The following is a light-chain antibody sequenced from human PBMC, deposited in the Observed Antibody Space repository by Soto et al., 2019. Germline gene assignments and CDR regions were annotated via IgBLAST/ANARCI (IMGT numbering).Light chain of an antibody. CDR1: QSVSSR. Sequence: DIQMTQSPSTLSASVGDRVTITCRASQSVSSRLAWCQQKPGKAPKLLIFDASTLESGVPSRFSGSGSGTEFTLTISGLQPDDFATYYCQHYNTYSGTFGQGTKVDIK. J-gene: IGKJ1*01. CDR3: QHYNTYSGT. CDR2: DAS. V-gene: IGKV1-5*01.